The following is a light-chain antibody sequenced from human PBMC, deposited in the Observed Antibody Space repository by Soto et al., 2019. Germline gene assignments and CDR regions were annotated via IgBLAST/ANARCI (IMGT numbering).Light chain of an antibody. Sequence: DIVMTQSPLSLAVTLGQPASISCRSSQSLVNSAGNTFLNWFHQRPGQSPRRLTYKASNRDSGVPDRFSGSGSGPDFTLKISRVEADDVGVYYCMQGSHWPFTFGQGTKLEIK. CDR3: MQGSHWPFT. CDR2: KAS. CDR1: QSLVNSAGNTF. J-gene: IGKJ2*01. V-gene: IGKV2-30*01.